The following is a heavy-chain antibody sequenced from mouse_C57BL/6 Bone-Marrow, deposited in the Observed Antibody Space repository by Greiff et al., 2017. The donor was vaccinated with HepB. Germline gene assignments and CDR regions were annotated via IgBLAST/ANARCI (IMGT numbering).Heavy chain of an antibody. CDR3: ARNGSRYADY. CDR1: GYTFTSYW. J-gene: IGHJ2*01. D-gene: IGHD1-1*01. Sequence: QVQLQQPGAELVMPGASVKLSCKASGYTFTSYWMHWVKQRPGQGLEWIGEINPSDSYTNYNQKFKGKSTLTVDKSSCTAYMQLSSMTSEDSAVYDCARNGSRYADYGGQGATLTVSS. V-gene: IGHV1-69*01. CDR2: INPSDSYT.